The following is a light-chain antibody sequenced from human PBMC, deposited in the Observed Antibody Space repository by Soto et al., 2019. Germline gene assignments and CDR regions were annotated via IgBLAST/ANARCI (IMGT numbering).Light chain of an antibody. V-gene: IGKV2-28*01. CDR3: MQTLQAPIT. CDR2: LGS. CDR1: QSLLHSNGYYY. Sequence: DFLMTQSPLSLPVTPGEPASISCRSSQSLLHSNGYYYLDWYLQKPGQSPQLLVYLGSNRASGVPDRFSGSGSGIDFTLKISRVEAEDVGVYYCMQTLQAPITFGQGTRLEIK. J-gene: IGKJ5*01.